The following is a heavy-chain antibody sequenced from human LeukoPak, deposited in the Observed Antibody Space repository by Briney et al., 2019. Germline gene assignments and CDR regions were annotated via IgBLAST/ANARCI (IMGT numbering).Heavy chain of an antibody. V-gene: IGHV4-30-2*01. D-gene: IGHD3-10*01. Sequence: SETLSLTCAVSGGSISSGGYSWSWIRQPPGKGLEWIGYIYHSGSTYYNPSLKSRVTISVDRSKNQFSLKLSSVTAADTAVYYCARVVLGAGDWFDPWGQGTLVTVSS. CDR3: ARVVLGAGDWFDP. CDR1: GGSISSGGYS. CDR2: IYHSGST. J-gene: IGHJ5*02.